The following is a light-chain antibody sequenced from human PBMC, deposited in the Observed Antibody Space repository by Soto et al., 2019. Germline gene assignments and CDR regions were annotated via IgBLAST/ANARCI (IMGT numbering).Light chain of an antibody. CDR1: SSNIGGNS. CDR3: GSWDSRLTAYV. CDR2: DDN. Sequence: SVLTQPPSVSAAPGQKVTISCSGSSSNIGGNSVSWYQQLPGTAPKLLIYDDNKRPSGIPDRFSGSKSGTSATLGITGFQTGDEADYYCGSWDSRLTAYVFATGSKANVL. J-gene: IGLJ1*01. V-gene: IGLV1-51*01.